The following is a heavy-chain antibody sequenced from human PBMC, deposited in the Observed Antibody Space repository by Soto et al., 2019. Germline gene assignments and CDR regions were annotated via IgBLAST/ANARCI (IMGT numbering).Heavy chain of an antibody. CDR1: GFTVSSND. J-gene: IGHJ4*02. Sequence: EVHLVESGGGLVQPGGSLRLSCAPSGFTVSSNDMSWVRQAPGKGLEWVSVIYTGGGTYYADSVKGRFTISRDNSKNTLYLQMNRLRDEDTAVYYCVRSFFCSGGSCYSISSHWGQGTLVTVSS. CDR3: VRSFFCSGGSCYSISSH. V-gene: IGHV3-66*01. CDR2: IYTGGGT. D-gene: IGHD2-15*01.